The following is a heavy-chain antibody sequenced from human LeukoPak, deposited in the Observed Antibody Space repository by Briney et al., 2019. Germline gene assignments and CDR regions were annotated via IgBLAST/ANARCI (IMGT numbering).Heavy chain of an antibody. J-gene: IGHJ4*02. CDR3: ARAYYYDSSGRPFDY. CDR1: GFTFSSYG. V-gene: IGHV3-33*01. Sequence: GGSLRLSCAASGFTFSSYGMHWVRQAPGKGLEWVAVIWYDGSNKYYADSVKGRFTISRDNSKNTLYLQMNSLRAEDTAVYYCARAYYYDSSGRPFDYWGQGTLVTVSS. CDR2: IWYDGSNK. D-gene: IGHD3-22*01.